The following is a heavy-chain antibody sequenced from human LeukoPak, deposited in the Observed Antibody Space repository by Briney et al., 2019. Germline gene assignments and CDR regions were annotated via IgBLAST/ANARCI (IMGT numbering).Heavy chain of an antibody. CDR1: GYTFTSYD. CDR2: MNANSGNT. CDR3: ARALIEYQLLAGFDP. Sequence: ASEKVSCKASGYTFTSYDINWVRQATGQALEWMGWMNANSGNTGYAQKFQDRVTNTRNTSISTAYIELSSLRSEGAAVYDCARALIEYQLLAGFDPWGQGTLVTVSS. D-gene: IGHD2-2*01. V-gene: IGHV1-8*03. J-gene: IGHJ5*02.